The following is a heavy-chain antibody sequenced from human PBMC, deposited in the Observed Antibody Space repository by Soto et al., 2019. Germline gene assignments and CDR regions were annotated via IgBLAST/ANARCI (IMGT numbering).Heavy chain of an antibody. CDR3: ARGTMGYYYGSGSYSTFGY. V-gene: IGHV1-8*01. D-gene: IGHD3-10*01. CDR2: MNPNSGNT. Sequence: QVQLVQSGAEVKKPGASVKVSCKASGYTFTSYDINWVRQATGQGLEWMGWMNPNSGNTGYAQKFQGRVTMTRNTSISTAYMELGSLRSEDTAVYYCARGTMGYYYGSGSYSTFGYWGQGTLVTVSS. CDR1: GYTFTSYD. J-gene: IGHJ4*02.